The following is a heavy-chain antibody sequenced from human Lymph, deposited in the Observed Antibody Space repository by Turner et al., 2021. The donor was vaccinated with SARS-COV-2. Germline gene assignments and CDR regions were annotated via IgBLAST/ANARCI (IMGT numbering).Heavy chain of an antibody. D-gene: IGHD6-13*01. CDR2: IIPMLGIA. V-gene: IGHV1-69*10. CDR1: GGTFSSSA. Sequence: QVQLVQSGAEVKKPGSSVKVSCKASGGTFSSSAISWVRQAPGQGLEWMGGIIPMLGIANYAKKFQGRVTFPADKSTSTAYMELSSLGSEDTAVYYCARIVAPGMGGGVYYYYYGMDVWGQGTTVTVSS. CDR3: ARIVAPGMGGGVYYYYYGMDV. J-gene: IGHJ6*02.